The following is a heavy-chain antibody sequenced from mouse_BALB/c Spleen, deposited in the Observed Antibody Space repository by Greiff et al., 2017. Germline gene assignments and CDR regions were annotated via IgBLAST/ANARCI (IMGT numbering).Heavy chain of an antibody. CDR3: ARGLREAY. V-gene: IGHV14-3*02. J-gene: IGHJ3*01. D-gene: IGHD2-4*01. CDR1: GFNITVPY. CDR2: IDPANGNT. Sequence: VQLQQSGAELVKPGASVKLSCTASGFNITVPYMHWVKQRPEQGLEWIGRIDPANGNTKYDPKFQGKATITADTSSNIAYLQLSSLTSEDTAVYYCARGLREAYWGQGTLVTVSA.